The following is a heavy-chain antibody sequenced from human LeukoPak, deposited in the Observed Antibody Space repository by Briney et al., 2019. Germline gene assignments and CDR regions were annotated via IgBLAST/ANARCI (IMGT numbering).Heavy chain of an antibody. V-gene: IGHV1-69*02. CDR1: GGTFSSYT. D-gene: IGHD1-1*01. CDR2: IIPILGIA. CDR3: ARGNDLRPYDY. J-gene: IGHJ4*02. Sequence: ASVKVSCKASGGTFSSYTISWVRQAPGQGLEWMGRIIPILGIANYAQKFQGRVTITADKSTSTAYMELSSLRSEDTVVYYCARGNDLRPYDYWGQGTLVTVSS.